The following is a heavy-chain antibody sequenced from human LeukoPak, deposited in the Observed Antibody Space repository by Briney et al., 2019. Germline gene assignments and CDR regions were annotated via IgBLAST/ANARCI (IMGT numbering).Heavy chain of an antibody. CDR2: IYTSGST. V-gene: IGHV4-4*07. CDR1: GGSISSYY. D-gene: IGHD3-22*01. J-gene: IGHJ4*02. Sequence: PSETLSLTCTVSGGSISSYYWSWIRQPAGKGLEWIGRIYTSGSTNYNPPLKSRVTISVDTSKNQIFLQVPSVTAADTAVYFCARSVVKRFDLRGQGTLVTVSS. CDR3: ARSVVKRFDL.